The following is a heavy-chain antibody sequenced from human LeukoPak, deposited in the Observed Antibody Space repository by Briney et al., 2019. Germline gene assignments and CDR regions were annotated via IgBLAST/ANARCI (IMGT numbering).Heavy chain of an antibody. Sequence: SETLSLTCTVSGGSIRSSYYYWGWIRQPPGKGLEWIGYIYYSGSTNYNPSLKSRVTISIDTSKNQFSLKLSSVTAADTAVYYCARESHLYSSATMKAFDIWGQGTMVTVSS. CDR2: IYYSGST. CDR3: ARESHLYSSATMKAFDI. D-gene: IGHD6-19*01. J-gene: IGHJ3*02. CDR1: GGSIRSSYYY. V-gene: IGHV4-61*01.